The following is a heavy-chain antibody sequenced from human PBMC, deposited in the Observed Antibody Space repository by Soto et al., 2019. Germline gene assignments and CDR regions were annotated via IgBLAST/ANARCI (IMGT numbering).Heavy chain of an antibody. CDR1: GGTFGSYP. CDR2: IIPIFGIV. J-gene: IGHJ4*02. CDR3: ARPRTTATTKGYDY. Sequence: EASVKVSCKASGGTFGSYPLSWLRQAPGQGLEWMGQIIPIFGIVKSAQKFQGRVSITADESTGTGYMELSSLKSEDTAVYYCARPRTTATTKGYDYWGQGTLVTVSS. D-gene: IGHD1-1*01. V-gene: IGHV1-69*13.